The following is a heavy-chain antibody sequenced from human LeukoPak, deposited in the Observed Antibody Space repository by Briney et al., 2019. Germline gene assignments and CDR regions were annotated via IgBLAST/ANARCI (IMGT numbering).Heavy chain of an antibody. D-gene: IGHD1-26*01. V-gene: IGHV3-23*01. CDR2: IAGSGATT. CDR3: AKYIVGNSDSY. Sequence: GGSLRLSCAASGFTFDDYAMSWVRQAPGKGLEWVSTIAGSGATTYYADSVKGRFTISRDNSKNTLYLQMNSLRAEDTAVYYCAKYIVGNSDSYWGQGTLVTVSS. CDR1: GFTFDDYA. J-gene: IGHJ4*02.